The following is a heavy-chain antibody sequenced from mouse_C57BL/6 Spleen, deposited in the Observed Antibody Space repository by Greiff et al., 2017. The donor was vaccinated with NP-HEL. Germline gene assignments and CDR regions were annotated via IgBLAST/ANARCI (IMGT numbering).Heavy chain of an antibody. Sequence: QVQLQQSGAELVRPGASVTLSCKASGYTFTDYEMHWVKQTPVHGLEWIGAIDPETGGTAYNQKFKGKAILTADKSSSTAYMELRSLTSEDSAVYYCTRDRYDGSSYDFDVWGTGTTVTVSS. D-gene: IGHD1-1*01. V-gene: IGHV1-15*01. CDR1: GYTFTDYE. CDR2: IDPETGGT. CDR3: TRDRYDGSSYDFDV. J-gene: IGHJ1*03.